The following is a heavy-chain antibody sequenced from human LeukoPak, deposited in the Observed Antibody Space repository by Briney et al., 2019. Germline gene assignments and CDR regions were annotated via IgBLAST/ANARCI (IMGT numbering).Heavy chain of an antibody. V-gene: IGHV4-39*01. J-gene: IGHJ5*01. CDR2: IYYSGST. CDR3: ARGKVVVVVAAAASLNWFDP. CDR1: GGSISSSSHY. D-gene: IGHD2-15*01. Sequence: PSETLSLTCTVSGGSISSSSHYWGWIRQPPGKGLEWIGSIYYSGSTYYNPSLKSRVTISVDTSKNQFSLKLSSVTAADTAVYYCARGKVVVVVAAAASLNWFDPWGQGTLVTVSS.